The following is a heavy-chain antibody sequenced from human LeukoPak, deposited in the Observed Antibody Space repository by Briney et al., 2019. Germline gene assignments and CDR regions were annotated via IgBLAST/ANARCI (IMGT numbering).Heavy chain of an antibody. J-gene: IGHJ4*02. CDR2: IHSDGTGT. D-gene: IGHD3-10*01. CDR3: ARGSSVREDY. CDR1: GFTFSNAW. V-gene: IGHV3-74*01. Sequence: GGSLRLSCAASGFTFSNAWMSWVRQAPGKGLVWVSRIHSDGTGTSYADSVKGRFTISRDNAKNTLYLQMNSLRAEDTAVYYCARGSSVREDYWGQGTLVTVSS.